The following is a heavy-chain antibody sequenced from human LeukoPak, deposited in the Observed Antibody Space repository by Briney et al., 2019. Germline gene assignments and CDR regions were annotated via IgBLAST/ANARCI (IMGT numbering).Heavy chain of an antibody. V-gene: IGHV4-39*07. J-gene: IGHJ4*02. D-gene: IGHD6-19*01. CDR1: GGSISTSNYY. CDR2: IFYSGST. Sequence: PSETLSLTCTVSGGSISTSNYYWGWIRQPPGKGLEWIGNIFYSGSTYYSPSLRSRVTISLDTSRNQFSLKLNSVTAADTAVYYCARGGLDYFDSWGQGTLVTVSS. CDR3: ARGGLDYFDS.